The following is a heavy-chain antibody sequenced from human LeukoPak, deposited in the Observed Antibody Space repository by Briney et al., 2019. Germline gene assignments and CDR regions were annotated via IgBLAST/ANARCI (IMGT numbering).Heavy chain of an antibody. CDR2: ISSSGSTI. D-gene: IGHD6-19*01. CDR1: GFTFSSYE. V-gene: IGHV3-48*03. CDR3: ARTSSGWTGLLDY. Sequence: GGSLRLSCAASGFTFSSYEMNWVRQAPGKGLEWVSYISSSGSTIYYADSVKGRFTISRDNAKNSLYLQMNSLRAEDTAVYYCARTSSGWTGLLDYWGQGTLVTVSS. J-gene: IGHJ4*02.